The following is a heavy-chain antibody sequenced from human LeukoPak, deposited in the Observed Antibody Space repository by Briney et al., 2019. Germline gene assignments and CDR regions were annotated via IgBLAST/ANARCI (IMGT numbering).Heavy chain of an antibody. CDR2: INGSGGTT. Sequence: GGSLRLSCAASGFTFSSYAMSWVRQAPGKGLEWVSDINGSGGTTYYADSVKGRFTISRDNSKNTLYLQMNSLRAEDTAVYYCAKDYYYGSGRRTFDYWGQGTLVTVSS. D-gene: IGHD3-10*01. CDR1: GFTFSSYA. V-gene: IGHV3-23*01. CDR3: AKDYYYGSGRRTFDY. J-gene: IGHJ4*02.